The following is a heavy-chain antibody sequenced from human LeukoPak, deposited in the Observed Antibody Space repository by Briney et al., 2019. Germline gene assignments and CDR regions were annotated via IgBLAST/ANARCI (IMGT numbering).Heavy chain of an antibody. CDR2: ISAYNGNT. D-gene: IGHD6-6*01. Sequence: ASVSVSCTASGYTFTSYGISWVGQAPGQGREWMGWISAYNGNTNYAQKLQGRVTMTIDTSTSTAYMELRSLRSEDTAVYYCARLAARLQAFDIWGQGTMVTVSS. J-gene: IGHJ3*02. V-gene: IGHV1-18*01. CDR1: GYTFTSYG. CDR3: ARLAARLQAFDI.